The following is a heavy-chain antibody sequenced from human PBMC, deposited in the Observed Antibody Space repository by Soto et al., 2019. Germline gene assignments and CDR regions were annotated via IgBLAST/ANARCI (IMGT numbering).Heavy chain of an antibody. V-gene: IGHV1-18*04. D-gene: IGHD1-26*01. J-gene: IGHJ4*02. CDR2: ISAYNGNT. CDR3: ARDGAGWDGLVGADDY. CDR1: GYTFTSYG. Sequence: QVQLVQSGAEVKKPGASVKVSCKASGYTFTSYGISWVRQAPGQGLEWMGWISAYNGNTNYAQKLQGAVTMTTDASTSTAYRELRSLGSDDTAVYYCARDGAGWDGLVGADDYWGQGTLVTVSS.